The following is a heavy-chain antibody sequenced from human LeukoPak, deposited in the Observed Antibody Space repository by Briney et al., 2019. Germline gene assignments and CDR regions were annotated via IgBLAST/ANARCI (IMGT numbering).Heavy chain of an antibody. CDR2: INPNSGGT. J-gene: IGHJ3*02. Sequence: ASVKVSCKTSGYTFTDYYMHWVRQAPGQGLEWVGRINPNSGGTNYAQKFQGRVTMTRDTSISTAYMELSSLRSDDTALYYCARDLSMTMVVTRDALDIWGQGTMVTVSS. CDR1: GYTFTDYY. D-gene: IGHD4-23*01. CDR3: ARDLSMTMVVTRDALDI. V-gene: IGHV1-2*06.